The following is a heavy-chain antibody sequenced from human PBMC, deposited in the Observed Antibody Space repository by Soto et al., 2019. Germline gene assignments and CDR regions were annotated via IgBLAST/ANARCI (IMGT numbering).Heavy chain of an antibody. J-gene: IGHJ4*02. D-gene: IGHD3-10*01. CDR1: GFTFSSYA. CDR2: ITYSGGDT. CDR3: AKASGESYPGSRVFDV. Sequence: PGGSLRLSCAASGFTFSSYAMAWVRQAPGEGLEWVSVITYSGGDTLHADSVKGRFTISRDNSKNTLYLQMSSLRAEDTAIYYCAKASGESYPGSRVFDVWVQRTRVAVSS. V-gene: IGHV3-23*01.